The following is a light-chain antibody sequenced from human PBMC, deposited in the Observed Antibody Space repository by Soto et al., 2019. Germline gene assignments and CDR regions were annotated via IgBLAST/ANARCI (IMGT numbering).Light chain of an antibody. CDR3: QQHNNWPTWT. CDR2: GAS. J-gene: IGKJ1*01. CDR1: RSFSSN. Sequence: EIVITQSPATRSVTPGERATLSCRASRSFSSNLAWYQQKPGQAPRLLIYGASTRATGTPARFSGSGSGTEFTLTISSLQPEDIAVYFCQQHNNWPTWTFGQGTKVDIK. V-gene: IGKV3-15*01.